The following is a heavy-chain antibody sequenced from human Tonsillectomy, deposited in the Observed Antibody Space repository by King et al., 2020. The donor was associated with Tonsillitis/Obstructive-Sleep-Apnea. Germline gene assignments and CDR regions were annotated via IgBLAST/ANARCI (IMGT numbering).Heavy chain of an antibody. D-gene: IGHD6-13*01. CDR3: AREQRYSSSCDFQH. V-gene: IGHV3-21*01. J-gene: IGHJ1*01. Sequence: VQLVESGGGLVKPGGSLRLSCAASGFTFSSYSMNWVRQAPGKGLEWGSSISSSRSYIYYADSVKGRFTISRDNAKNSLYLQMNSLRAEDTAVYYCAREQRYSSSCDFQHWGQGTLVTVSS. CDR1: GFTFSSYS. CDR2: ISSSRSYI.